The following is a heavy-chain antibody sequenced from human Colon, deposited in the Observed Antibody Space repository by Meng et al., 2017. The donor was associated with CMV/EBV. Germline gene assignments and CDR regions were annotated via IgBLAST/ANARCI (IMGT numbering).Heavy chain of an antibody. CDR1: GFTFSNYW. J-gene: IGHJ6*02. V-gene: IGHV3-74*01. CDR3: ATGGVVQLDPMDV. D-gene: IGHD1-1*01. Sequence: GESLKISCAASGFTFSNYWMHWVRQAPGKGPEWVSRMNSDGTSTTSADSVKGRFTISRDNAKKTLYLQMNSLRAEDTAVYYCATGGVVQLDPMDVWGQGTTVTVSS. CDR2: MNSDGTST.